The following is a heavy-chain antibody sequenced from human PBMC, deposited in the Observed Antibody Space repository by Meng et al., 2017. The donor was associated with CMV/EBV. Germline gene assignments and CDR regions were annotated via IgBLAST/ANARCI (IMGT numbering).Heavy chain of an antibody. J-gene: IGHJ4*02. CDR2: INPNSGGT. Sequence: KASGYTFTGYYMHWVRQAPGQGLEWMGWINPNSGGTNYAQKFQGRVTMTRDTSISTAYMELSRLRSDDTAVYYCARDIITIFGVADYWGQGTLVTVS. CDR1: GYTFTGYY. V-gene: IGHV1-2*02. D-gene: IGHD3-3*01. CDR3: ARDIITIFGVADY.